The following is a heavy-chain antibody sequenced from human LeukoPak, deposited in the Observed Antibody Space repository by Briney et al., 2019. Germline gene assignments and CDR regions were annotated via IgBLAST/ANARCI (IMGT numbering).Heavy chain of an antibody. CDR2: ISFDGSNK. D-gene: IGHD6-19*01. V-gene: IGHV3-30*03. J-gene: IGHJ3*01. CDR3: ATGIAVSLDAFHL. Sequence: GGSLRLSCAASGFIFSNYGMHWVRQAPGKGLEWVALISFDGSNKNYADSVKGRFTLSRDDSKNTLYLQMNSLRAEDTAVYYCATGIAVSLDAFHLWGQGTMVTVSS. CDR1: GFIFSNYG.